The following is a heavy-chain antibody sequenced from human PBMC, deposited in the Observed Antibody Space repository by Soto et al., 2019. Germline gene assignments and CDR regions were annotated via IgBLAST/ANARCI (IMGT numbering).Heavy chain of an antibody. V-gene: IGHV4-61*01. CDR1: GGSVSSGSYY. J-gene: IGHJ4*02. D-gene: IGHD3-22*01. CDR3: ASTYDSSDFDY. Sequence: QVQLQVSGPGLVKPSETLSLTCTVSGGSVSSGSYYWSWIRQPPGKGLEWIGYIYYSGSTNYNPSLKSRVTISVDTSKNQFSLKLSSVTAADTAVYYCASTYDSSDFDYWGQGTLVTVSS. CDR2: IYYSGST.